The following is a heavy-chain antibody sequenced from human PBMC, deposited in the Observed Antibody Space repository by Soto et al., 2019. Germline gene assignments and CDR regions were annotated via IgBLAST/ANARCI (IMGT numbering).Heavy chain of an antibody. CDR2: ISYSGST. V-gene: IGHV4-59*01. D-gene: IGHD6-13*01. CDR1: GGYMSRYH. CDR3: AAGDDFGY. Sequence: LSLTVTVSGGYMSRYHWTWLRQPPGRGLEWIGYISYSGSTYYNPSLKSRVTISADTSKNQFSLRMNSMIAEDTAVYYCAAGDDFGYWGQGTRVTVSA. J-gene: IGHJ4*02.